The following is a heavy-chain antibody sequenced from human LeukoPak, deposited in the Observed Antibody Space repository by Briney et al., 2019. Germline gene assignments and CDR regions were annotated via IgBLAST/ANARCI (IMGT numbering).Heavy chain of an antibody. V-gene: IGHV1-24*01. CDR2: LDGENDQK. D-gene: IGHD3-3*01. CDR3: ADFYTTSGFFY. Sequence: ASVKVSCKVSGYTLTELSIHWVRQSPGKGLEWMGGLDGENDQKVYAQQFQDRVTMSEDTSTDTAYMELSNLQSEDTAVYFCADFYTTSGFFYWSQGTLVTVSS. CDR1: GYTLTELS. J-gene: IGHJ4*02.